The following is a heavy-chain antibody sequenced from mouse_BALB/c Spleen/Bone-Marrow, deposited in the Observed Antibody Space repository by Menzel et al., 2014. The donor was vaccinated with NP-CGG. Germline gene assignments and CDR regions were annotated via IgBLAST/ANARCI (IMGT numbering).Heavy chain of an antibody. CDR1: GFTFSSYT. D-gene: IGHD2-4*01. V-gene: IGHV5-6-4*01. Sequence: EVNVVESGGGLVKPGGSLKLSCAASGFTFSSYTMSWVRQTPEKRLEWVATTSSGGSYTYYPDSVKGRFTISRDNAKNTLSLQMSSLKSEDTAMYYCTRDDCGGALFAYWGQDTLVSVSA. CDR2: TSSGGSYT. J-gene: IGHJ3*01. CDR3: TRDDCGGALFAY.